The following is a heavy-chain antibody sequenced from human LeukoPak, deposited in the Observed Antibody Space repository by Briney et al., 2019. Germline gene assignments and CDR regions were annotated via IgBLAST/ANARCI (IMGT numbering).Heavy chain of an antibody. J-gene: IGHJ4*02. Sequence: GGSLRLSCAASGFTFSSYWIHWVRQAPGKGLGWVSRINGDGGTSTYADSVRGRFTISRDNARNTVYLQMNSLRAEDTAVYYCARSSYQPYFDYWGRGTLVTVSS. CDR1: GFTFSSYW. CDR2: INGDGGTS. V-gene: IGHV3-74*01. D-gene: IGHD1-26*01. CDR3: ARSSYQPYFDY.